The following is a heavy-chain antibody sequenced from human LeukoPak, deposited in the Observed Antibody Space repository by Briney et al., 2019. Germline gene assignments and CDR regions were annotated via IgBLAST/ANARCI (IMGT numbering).Heavy chain of an antibody. CDR3: AREAAVPNTVFDY. CDR1: GFTLGNYW. CDR2: IQSDGSTT. J-gene: IGHJ4*02. D-gene: IGHD4-17*01. Sequence: GGSLRVSCAASGFTLGNYWMHWVRHAPGKGLVWVSRIQSDGSTTTYADSVKGRITISRDNAKNTLYLQMNSLRAEDTAVYYCAREAAVPNTVFDYWGQGSLVTVSS. V-gene: IGHV3-74*01.